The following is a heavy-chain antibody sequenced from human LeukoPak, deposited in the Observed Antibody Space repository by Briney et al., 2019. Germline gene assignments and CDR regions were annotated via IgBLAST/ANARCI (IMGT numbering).Heavy chain of an antibody. CDR1: AFTFSDYY. Sequence: PGGSLGLSCATSAFTFSDYYMSWIRQAPGKGLEWVSYISSSGSTIYYADSVKGRFTISRDNAKNSLYLQMNSLRVEDTAVYYCAREFHNAFDIWGQGTMVTVSS. V-gene: IGHV3-11*01. CDR3: AREFHNAFDI. J-gene: IGHJ3*02. CDR2: ISSSGSTI.